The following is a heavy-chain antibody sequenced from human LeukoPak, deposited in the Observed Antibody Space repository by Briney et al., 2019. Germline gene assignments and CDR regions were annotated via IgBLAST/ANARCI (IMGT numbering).Heavy chain of an antibody. CDR1: GGSISSYY. J-gene: IGHJ4*02. Sequence: SETLSLTCTVSGGSISSYYRSWIRQPPGKGLEWIGEINHSGSTNYNPFLKSRVTISVDTSKNQFSLKLSSVTAAHTAVYYCARGSIAAFDYWGQGTLVTVSS. CDR3: ARGSIAAFDY. V-gene: IGHV4-34*01. CDR2: INHSGST. D-gene: IGHD6-6*01.